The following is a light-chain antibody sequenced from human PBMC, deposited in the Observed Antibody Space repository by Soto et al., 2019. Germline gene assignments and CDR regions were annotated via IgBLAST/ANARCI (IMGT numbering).Light chain of an antibody. CDR1: SGHSNYA. J-gene: IGLJ2*01. CDR2: VNSDGTH. V-gene: IGLV4-69*01. CDR3: QTWDTGIRV. Sequence: QLVLTQSPSASASLGASVKLTCTLNSGHSNYAIAWHQQQPEKGPRYLMKVNSDGTHIKGDGIPDRFSGSSSGAERYLTISSLQSDDEADYYCQTWDTGIRVFGGGTKLTVL.